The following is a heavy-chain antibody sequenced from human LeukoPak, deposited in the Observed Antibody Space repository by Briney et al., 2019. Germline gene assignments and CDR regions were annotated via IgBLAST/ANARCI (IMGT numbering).Heavy chain of an antibody. J-gene: IGHJ4*02. CDR2: ISSSGSTI. CDR3: SRDLGTGRPHDF. Sequence: GGSLRLSCAASGFTFSSYNMNWVRQAPGKGLEWVSYISSSGSTIYYADSVKGRFTISRDNAKNSLYLQMNSLRAEDTALYYCSRDLGTGRPHDFWGQGTLVTVSS. V-gene: IGHV3-48*01. D-gene: IGHD3/OR15-3a*01. CDR1: GFTFSSYN.